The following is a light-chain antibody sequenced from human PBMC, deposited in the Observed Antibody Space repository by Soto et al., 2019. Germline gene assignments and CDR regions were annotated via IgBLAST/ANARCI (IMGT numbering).Light chain of an antibody. J-gene: IGLJ3*02. CDR2: DVS. V-gene: IGLV2-11*01. Sequence: QSVLGPPRSVSGAPGQAVTISCTGTSCDVGAYNYISWYQHHPGKAPRLMIYDVSQRPSGVPDRFSGSKSGNTASLTISGLQAEDEADYYCCSYAGTSWVFGGGTKVTVL. CDR1: SCDVGAYNY. CDR3: CSYAGTSWV.